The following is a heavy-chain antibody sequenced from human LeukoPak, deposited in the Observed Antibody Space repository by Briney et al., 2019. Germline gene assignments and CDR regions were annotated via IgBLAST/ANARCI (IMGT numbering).Heavy chain of an antibody. V-gene: IGHV5-10-1*01. J-gene: IGHJ4*02. CDR2: IDPSDSYT. D-gene: IGHD2-15*01. Sequence: GESLRSSCKGSGYIFTSYWISWVRQMPGKGLEWMGRIDPSDSYTNYSPSFQGHVTISADKSISTAYLQWSSLKASDTAMYYCARAVGVADHFDYWGQGTLVTVSS. CDR1: GYIFTSYW. CDR3: ARAVGVADHFDY.